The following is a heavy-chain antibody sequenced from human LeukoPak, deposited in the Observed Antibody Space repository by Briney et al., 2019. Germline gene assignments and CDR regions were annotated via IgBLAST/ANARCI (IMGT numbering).Heavy chain of an antibody. D-gene: IGHD3-22*01. V-gene: IGHV4-59*08. CDR3: ARVHDSSGYYFDY. Sequence: SETLSLTCTVSGGSVSNYYWSWIRQSPGKGLEWIGYIYYTETSYNPSLKSRVTISVDTSKNQFSLKLNSVTAADTAVYYCARVHDSSGYYFDYWGQGTLVTVSS. J-gene: IGHJ4*02. CDR1: GGSVSNYY. CDR2: IYYTET.